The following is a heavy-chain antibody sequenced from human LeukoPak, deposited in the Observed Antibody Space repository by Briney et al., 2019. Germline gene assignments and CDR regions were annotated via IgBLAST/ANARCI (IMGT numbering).Heavy chain of an antibody. CDR3: ARGGTGYYFEY. CDR2: IYYSGST. CDR1: GGSISSYY. V-gene: IGHV4-59*01. J-gene: IGHJ4*02. D-gene: IGHD3-10*01. Sequence: PSETLSLTCTVSGGSISSYYWGWFRQPPGKGLEWIGYIYYSGSTNYNPSLKSRVTISVDASKNQFSLKLSSMTAADTAVYYCARGGTGYYFEYWGQGTLVTASS.